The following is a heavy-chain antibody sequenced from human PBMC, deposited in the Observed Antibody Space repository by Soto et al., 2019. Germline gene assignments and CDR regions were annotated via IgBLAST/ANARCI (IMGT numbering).Heavy chain of an antibody. CDR1: GFIVSDHY. D-gene: IGHD1-20*01. Sequence: GSLCLACVPSGFIVSDHYTYWVRHAAGKGLEWVGRSANKADSYTTEYGASVKGRFTISRDGSKNSLYLQMNSIKTEDTAVYYCSRYDFSNCNDVPRFGSWGQGTLVTVSS. V-gene: IGHV3-72*01. CDR2: SANKADSYTT. CDR3: SRYDFSNCNDVPRFGS. J-gene: IGHJ4*02.